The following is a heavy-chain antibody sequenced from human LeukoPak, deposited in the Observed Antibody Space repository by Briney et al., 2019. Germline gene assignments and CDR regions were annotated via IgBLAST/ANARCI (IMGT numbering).Heavy chain of an antibody. Sequence: SETLSLTCTVSGGSISSHYWSWIRQPPGKGLEWIGYIYYSGSTNYNPSLKSRVTISVDTSKNQFSLKLSSVTAADTAVYYCARDSFMVRGVIPYYFDYWGQGTLVTVSS. D-gene: IGHD3-10*01. J-gene: IGHJ4*02. CDR1: GGSISSHY. CDR2: IYYSGST. V-gene: IGHV4-59*11. CDR3: ARDSFMVRGVIPYYFDY.